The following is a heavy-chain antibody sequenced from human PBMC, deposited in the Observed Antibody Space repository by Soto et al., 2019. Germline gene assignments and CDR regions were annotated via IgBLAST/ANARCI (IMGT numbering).Heavy chain of an antibody. Sequence: EVQLVESGGGLVKPGGSLRLSCAASGFTFSNAWMNWVRQAPGKGLEWVGRIKSKTDGGTTDYAAPVKGRFTISRDDSKNTLYLQMNSLKTEDTAVYYCTTEDIVVVPAAMLTYYHGMDVWGQGTTVTVSS. CDR2: IKSKTDGGTT. V-gene: IGHV3-15*07. D-gene: IGHD2-2*01. J-gene: IGHJ6*02. CDR3: TTEDIVVVPAAMLTYYHGMDV. CDR1: GFTFSNAW.